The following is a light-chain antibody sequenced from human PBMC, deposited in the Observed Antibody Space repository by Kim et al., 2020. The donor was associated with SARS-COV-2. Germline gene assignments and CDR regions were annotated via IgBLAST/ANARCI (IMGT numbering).Light chain of an antibody. CDR3: ATWDDRLKGVV. CDR2: RND. V-gene: IGLV1-44*01. Sequence: QRGTRSCTRSSPNKGGNTLIGYQQFPGTAPKAVISRNDERPSGLSGRFSGSKSGTSASLAISGLQSEDEADYYCATWDDRLKGVVFGGGAQLAV. J-gene: IGLJ3*02. CDR1: SPNKGGNT.